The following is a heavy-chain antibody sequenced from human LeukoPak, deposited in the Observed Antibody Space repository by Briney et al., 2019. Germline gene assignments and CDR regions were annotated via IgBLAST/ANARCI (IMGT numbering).Heavy chain of an antibody. V-gene: IGHV3-74*01. D-gene: IGHD2-15*01. CDR3: ARGYCSGGSCYKLNACDI. CDR2: INSDGIST. CDR1: GFTFSSYW. J-gene: IGHJ3*02. Sequence: GGSLRLSCAASGFTFSSYWMHWVRQAPGKGLVWVSHINSDGISTGYVDSVKGRFIISRDNAKNTLYLQTNSLRAEDTAVYYCARGYCSGGSCYKLNACDIWGQGTMVTVSS.